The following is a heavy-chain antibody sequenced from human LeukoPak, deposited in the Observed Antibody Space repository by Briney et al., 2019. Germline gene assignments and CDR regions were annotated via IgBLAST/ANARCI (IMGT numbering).Heavy chain of an antibody. CDR2: IHWNGGST. V-gene: IGHV3-20*04. CDR3: VTEGGWQLATYFDY. J-gene: IGHJ4*02. Sequence: RPGGSLRLSCAASGFTFDDYGMSWVRQAPGKGLEWVSGIHWNGGSTGYADSAKGRFTISRDNAKNSLYLQMNSLRAEDTALYYWVTEGGWQLATYFDYWGQGTLVTVSS. D-gene: IGHD6-6*01. CDR1: GFTFDDYG.